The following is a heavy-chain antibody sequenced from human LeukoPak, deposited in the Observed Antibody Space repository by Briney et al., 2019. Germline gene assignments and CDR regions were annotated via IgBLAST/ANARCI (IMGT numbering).Heavy chain of an antibody. J-gene: IGHJ4*02. CDR3: AKEGSTVTLYYFDY. CDR1: GFTFSSYA. Sequence: GGSLRLSCAASGFTFSSYAMICVRQAPGRGLEWVSAISGSGGSTYYADSVKGRFTISRDNSKNTLYLQMNSLRAEDTAVYYCAKEGSTVTLYYFDYWGQGTLVTVSS. V-gene: IGHV3-23*01. D-gene: IGHD4-11*01. CDR2: ISGSGGST.